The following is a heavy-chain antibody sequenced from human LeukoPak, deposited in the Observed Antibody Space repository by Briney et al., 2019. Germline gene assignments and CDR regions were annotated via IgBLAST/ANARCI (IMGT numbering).Heavy chain of an antibody. CDR3: ARGWFDY. V-gene: IGHV3-48*03. J-gene: IGHJ4*02. CDR2: ISGSGDTI. Sequence: PGGSLRLSCAAVGFTFSSYEMNWVRQAPGKGLEWVSYISGSGDTIFYADSVKGRFTISRDNAKNSLYLQMNSLRAEDSAIYYCARGWFDYWGQGTQVTVSA. CDR1: GFTFSSYE.